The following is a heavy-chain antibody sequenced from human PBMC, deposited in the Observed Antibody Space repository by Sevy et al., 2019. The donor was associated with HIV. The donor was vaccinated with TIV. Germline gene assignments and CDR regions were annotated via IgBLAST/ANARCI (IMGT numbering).Heavy chain of an antibody. D-gene: IGHD3-22*01. CDR1: GFTFSSYE. J-gene: IGHJ5*02. CDR3: LRSGGAYDAGFDP. V-gene: IGHV3-48*03. CDR2: ISISGKST. Sequence: GGSLRLSCVASGFTFSSYEMNWVRQAPGKGLEWVSKISISGKSTFYADSVEGRVTISRDNTKNSVFLETNNLRVEDTAVYYCLRSGGAYDAGFDPWGQGTLVTVSS.